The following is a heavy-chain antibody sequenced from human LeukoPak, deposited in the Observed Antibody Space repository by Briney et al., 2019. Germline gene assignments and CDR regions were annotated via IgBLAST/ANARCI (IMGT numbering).Heavy chain of an antibody. V-gene: IGHV3-30-3*01. CDR3: ASNSKIRGKGTDY. CDR2: ISYDGSNK. J-gene: IGHJ4*02. CDR1: GFTFSSYA. D-gene: IGHD2/OR15-2a*01. Sequence: GGSLRLSCAASGFTFSSYAMHWVRQAPGKGLEWVAVISYDGSNKYYADSVKGRFIISRDNAKNSLFLQMNSLRAEDTAVYYCASNSKIRGKGTDYWGQGTLVTVSS.